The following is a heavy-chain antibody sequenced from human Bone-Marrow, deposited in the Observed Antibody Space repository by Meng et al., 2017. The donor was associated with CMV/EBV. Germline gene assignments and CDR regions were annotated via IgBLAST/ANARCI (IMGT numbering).Heavy chain of an antibody. CDR1: GDSIRSGRYL. CDR2: VYASGST. V-gene: IGHV4-61*02. J-gene: IGHJ5*02. CDR3: ARESQGFDP. Sequence: QVQLQESGPGLLKPSQTLSLTCTVSGDSIRSGRYLWSWIRQPAGKGLEWIGRVYASGSTDYNPFLKSRVSISVDTSKNQFSLKLNSVTAADTAFYYCARESQGFDPWGQGILVTVSS.